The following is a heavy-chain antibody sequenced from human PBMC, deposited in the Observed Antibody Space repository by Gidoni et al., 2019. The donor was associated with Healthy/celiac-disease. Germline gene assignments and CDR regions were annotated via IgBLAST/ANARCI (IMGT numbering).Heavy chain of an antibody. V-gene: IGHV3-30-3*01. Sequence: QVQLVESGGGAVQPGRSLSISCAASGFTLSTYGMHWVRQAPGKGLGWVAVISYDGSNKYYADSVKGRFTISRDNSKNTLYLQMNSLRAEDTAVYYCARDPADYTVPYYYGMDVWGQGTTVTVSS. CDR3: ARDPADYTVPYYYGMDV. CDR2: ISYDGSNK. D-gene: IGHD4-4*01. J-gene: IGHJ6*02. CDR1: GFTLSTYG.